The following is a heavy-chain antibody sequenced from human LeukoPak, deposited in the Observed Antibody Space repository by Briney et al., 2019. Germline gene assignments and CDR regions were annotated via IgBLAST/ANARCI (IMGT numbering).Heavy chain of an antibody. CDR1: GFTFYSYA. D-gene: IGHD3-22*01. CDR3: AKEGYYYDSSGYNYYYGMDV. Sequence: GGSLRLSCAASGFTFYSYAMSWVRQAPGKGLEWVSAISGSGASTYYADSVQGRFTITRDNSKNTLYLQMNSLRAEDTAVYYCAKEGYYYDSSGYNYYYGMDVWGQGTTVTVSS. V-gene: IGHV3-23*01. J-gene: IGHJ6*02. CDR2: ISGSGAST.